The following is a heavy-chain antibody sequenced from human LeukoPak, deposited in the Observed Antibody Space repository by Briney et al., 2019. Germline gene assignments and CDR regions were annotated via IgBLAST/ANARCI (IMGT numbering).Heavy chain of an antibody. V-gene: IGHV3-30-3*01. J-gene: IGHJ6*02. CDR3: ARDNYGMDV. CDR2: ISYDGSNE. Sequence: GSLRLSCTATGFTFGDYHMHWICQAPGKGLEWVAFISYDGSNEYYADSVKGRFTISRDNTKNTLYLQMDTLRADDTAVYYCARDNYGMDVWGQGTTVTVSS. CDR1: GFTFGDYH.